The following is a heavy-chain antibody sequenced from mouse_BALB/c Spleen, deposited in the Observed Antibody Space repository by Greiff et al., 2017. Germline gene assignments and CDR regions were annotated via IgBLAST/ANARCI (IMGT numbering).Heavy chain of an antibody. CDR3: ARVKTGSAWFAY. J-gene: IGHJ3*01. V-gene: IGHV7-3*02. CDR2: IRNKANGYTT. D-gene: IGHD4-1*01. Sequence: EVKVEESGGGLVQPGGSLRLSCATSGFTFTDYYMSWVRQPPGKALEWLGFIRNKANGYTTEYSASVKGRFTISRDNSQSILYLQMNTLRAEDSATYYCARVKTGSAWFAYWGQGTLVTVSA. CDR1: GFTFTDYY.